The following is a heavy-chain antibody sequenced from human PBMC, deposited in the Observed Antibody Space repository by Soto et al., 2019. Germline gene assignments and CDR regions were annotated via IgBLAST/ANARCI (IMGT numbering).Heavy chain of an antibody. Sequence: SETLSLTCTVSGGSISSYYWSWIRQPPGKGLEWIGYIYYSGSTNYNPSLKSRVTISVDTSKNQFSLKLSSVTAADTAVYYCARGAMALPFYFDYWGQGTLVTVSS. J-gene: IGHJ4*02. V-gene: IGHV4-59*01. CDR2: IYYSGST. D-gene: IGHD5-18*01. CDR3: ARGAMALPFYFDY. CDR1: GGSISSYY.